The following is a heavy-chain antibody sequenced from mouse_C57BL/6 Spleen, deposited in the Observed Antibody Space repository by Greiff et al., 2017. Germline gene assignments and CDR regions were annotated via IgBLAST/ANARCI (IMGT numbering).Heavy chain of an antibody. V-gene: IGHV1-19*01. Sequence: EVQLQQSGPVLVKPGASVKMSCKASGYTFTDYYMNWVKQSHGKSLEWIGVINPYNGGTSYNQKFKGKATLTVDKSSSTAYMELNSLTSEDSAVYYCARTGTWYFDVWGTGTTVTVSS. CDR2: INPYNGGT. J-gene: IGHJ1*03. CDR1: GYTFTDYY. D-gene: IGHD4-1*01. CDR3: ARTGTWYFDV.